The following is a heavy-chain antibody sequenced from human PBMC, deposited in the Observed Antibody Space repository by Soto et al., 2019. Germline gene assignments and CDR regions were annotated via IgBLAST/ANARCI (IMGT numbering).Heavy chain of an antibody. Sequence: QVQLVQSGAEVKKPGSSVKVSCKASGGTFSSYAITWVRQAPGQGLEWMGGIIPIFGTSNYAQKFQGRVTITADKSTSTAYMELSSLRSEDTAVYYCALGGEGYNYFYFCGMDVWGQGTTVTVSS. CDR1: GGTFSSYA. J-gene: IGHJ6*02. D-gene: IGHD5-12*01. CDR3: ALGGEGYNYFYFCGMDV. V-gene: IGHV1-69*06. CDR2: IIPIFGTS.